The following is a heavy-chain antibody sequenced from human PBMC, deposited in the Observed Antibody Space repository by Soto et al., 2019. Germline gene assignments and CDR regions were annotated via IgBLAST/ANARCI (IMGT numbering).Heavy chain of an antibody. CDR2: ISYDGNNK. CDR3: AKDLRLTTITTVGD. J-gene: IGHJ4*02. D-gene: IGHD4-17*01. Sequence: QVQLVESGGDVVQPGRSLRLSCAAPGFIFSTYGMHWVSQAPGKGLEWLSVISYDGNNKYYAVFVKGRFTISRDNSKNTLWQQMDSLRTEDTAVYYCAKDLRLTTITTVGDWGQVTLVTVSS. V-gene: IGHV3-30*18. CDR1: GFIFSTYG.